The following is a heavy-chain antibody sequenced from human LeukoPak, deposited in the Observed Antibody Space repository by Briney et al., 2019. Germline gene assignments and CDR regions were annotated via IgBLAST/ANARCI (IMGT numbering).Heavy chain of an antibody. V-gene: IGHV3-30*18. CDR1: GFTFSSYG. CDR3: ANSGSSDFDY. CDR2: ISYDGSNK. J-gene: IGHJ4*02. Sequence: PGGSLRLSCAASGFTFSSYGMHWVRQAPGKGLEWVAVISYDGSNKYYVDSVKGRFTISGDNSKNTLYLQMNSLRAEDTAVYYCANSGSSDFDYWGQGTLVTVSS. D-gene: IGHD3-10*01.